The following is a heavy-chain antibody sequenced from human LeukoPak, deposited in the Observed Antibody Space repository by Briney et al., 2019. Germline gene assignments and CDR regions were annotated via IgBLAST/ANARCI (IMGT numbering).Heavy chain of an antibody. J-gene: IGHJ4*02. Sequence: GGPLRLSCAASGFTLSSYGMHWVRQASGRGLEWVAVIWYDGSNKYYADSVKGRFTISRDNSKNTLYLQMNSLRAEDTAVYYCASTSGWYEPIDYWGQGTLVTVSS. D-gene: IGHD6-19*01. CDR3: ASTSGWYEPIDY. V-gene: IGHV3-33*01. CDR1: GFTLSSYG. CDR2: IWYDGSNK.